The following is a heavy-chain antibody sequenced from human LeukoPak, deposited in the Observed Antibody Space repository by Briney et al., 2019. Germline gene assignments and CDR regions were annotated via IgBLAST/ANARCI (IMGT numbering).Heavy chain of an antibody. V-gene: IGHV3-21*01. CDR2: ISSSSSYI. J-gene: IGHJ4*02. Sequence: PGGSLRLSCAASGFTFSSYSMNWVRQAPGKGLEWVSSISSSSSYIYYADSVKGRFTISRDNAKNSLYLQMNSLRVEDTAVYYCSRDRSSGLTHDYWGQGTLVTVSS. CDR1: GFTFSSYS. D-gene: IGHD3/OR15-3a*01. CDR3: SRDRSSGLTHDY.